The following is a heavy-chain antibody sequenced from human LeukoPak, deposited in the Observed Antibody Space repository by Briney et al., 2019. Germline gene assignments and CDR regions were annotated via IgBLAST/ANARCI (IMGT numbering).Heavy chain of an antibody. D-gene: IGHD2-8*01. CDR1: GFTFSSYS. J-gene: IGHJ5*02. CDR3: AREGPNGGFDP. V-gene: IGHV3-21*01. CDR2: ISSSSSYI. Sequence: MSGGSLRLSCAASGFTFSSYSMNWVRQAPGKGLEWVSSISSSSSYIYYADSVKGRFTISRDNAKNSLYLQMNSLRAEDTAVYYCAREGPNGGFDPWGQGTLGTVSS.